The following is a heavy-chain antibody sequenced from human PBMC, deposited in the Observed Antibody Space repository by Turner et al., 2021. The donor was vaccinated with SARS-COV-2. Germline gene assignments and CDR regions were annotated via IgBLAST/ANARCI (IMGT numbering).Heavy chain of an antibody. Sequence: EVQLVESGGVLVQPGGSLRLSCAASGFTFSCYYMNWVRHAPGKGLEVVSYISGSGSTIYYGDSMKGRVAVSRDNAKNSLYLQVNSLRVEDTAVYYCARGRSWNYWGQGTLITVSS. J-gene: IGHJ4*02. CDR2: ISGSGSTI. D-gene: IGHD1-26*01. V-gene: IGHV3-48*03. CDR3: ARGRSWNY. CDR1: GFTFSCYY.